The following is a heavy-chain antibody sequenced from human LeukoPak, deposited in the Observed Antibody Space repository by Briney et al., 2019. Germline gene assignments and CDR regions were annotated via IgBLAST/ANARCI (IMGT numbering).Heavy chain of an antibody. CDR2: ISSSSSYI. CDR3: ARDLAKSTTSPVY. J-gene: IGHJ4*02. D-gene: IGHD6-6*01. CDR1: GFTFSSYS. V-gene: IGHV3-21*01. Sequence: AGGSLRLSCAASGFTFSSYSMNWVRQAPGKGLEWGSSISSSSSYIYYADSVKGRFTISRDNAKNSLYLQMNRLRAEAPALYYCARDLAKSTTSPVYWGQGTLVTVCS.